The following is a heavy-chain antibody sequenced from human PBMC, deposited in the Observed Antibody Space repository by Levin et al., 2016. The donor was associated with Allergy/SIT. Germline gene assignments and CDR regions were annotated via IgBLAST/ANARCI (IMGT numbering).Heavy chain of an antibody. J-gene: IGHJ4*02. CDR2: ISSGSTI. Sequence: GESLKISCAASGFTFSNYYMSWIRQAPGKGLEWVSYISSGSTIYYADSVKGRFTVSRDNAKNSLNLQMNSLRADDTAVYYCARITAGTGWFSDNWGQGTLVTVSS. D-gene: IGHD6-19*01. CDR3: ARITAGTGWFSDN. CDR1: GFTFSNYY. V-gene: IGHV3-11*01.